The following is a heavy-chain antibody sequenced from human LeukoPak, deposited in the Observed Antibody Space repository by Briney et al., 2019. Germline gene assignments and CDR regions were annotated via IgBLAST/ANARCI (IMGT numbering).Heavy chain of an antibody. CDR2: IYYSGST. CDR3: ARVGVVISQDYFDY. Sequence: SETLSLTCTVSGGSISSSSYYWGWIRQPPGKGLEWIGSIYYSGSTYYNPSLKSRVTISVDTSKNQFSLKLSSVTAADTAVYYCARVGVVISQDYFDYWGQGTLVTVSP. V-gene: IGHV4-39*01. D-gene: IGHD3-3*01. CDR1: GGSISSSSYY. J-gene: IGHJ4*02.